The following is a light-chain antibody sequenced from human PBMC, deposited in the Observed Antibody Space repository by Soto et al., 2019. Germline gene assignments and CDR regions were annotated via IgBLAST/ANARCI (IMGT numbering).Light chain of an antibody. Sequence: QSALTQPRSVSGSPGQSVTISCAGSSSDVGGYNSVSWYQQHPGKAPKVIIYDVNKRPSGVPDRFSGSKSGTLASLTISGLQAEDEADYYCCSYAGTYTRVFGGGTKLTVL. CDR3: CSYAGTYTRV. J-gene: IGLJ3*02. CDR2: DVN. CDR1: SSDVGGYNS. V-gene: IGLV2-11*01.